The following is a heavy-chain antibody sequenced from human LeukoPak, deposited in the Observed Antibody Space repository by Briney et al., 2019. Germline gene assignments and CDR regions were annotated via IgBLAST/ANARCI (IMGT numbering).Heavy chain of an antibody. Sequence: GGSLRLSCAASGFTFSSYGMHWVRQAPGKGLEWVAVISYDGSNKYYADSVKGRFTISRDNSKNTLYLQMNSLRAEDTAVYYCAKGGYCSGGSCYYYYYMDVWGKGTTVTVSS. V-gene: IGHV3-30*18. D-gene: IGHD2-15*01. CDR3: AKGGYCSGGSCYYYYYMDV. CDR2: ISYDGSNK. J-gene: IGHJ6*03. CDR1: GFTFSSYG.